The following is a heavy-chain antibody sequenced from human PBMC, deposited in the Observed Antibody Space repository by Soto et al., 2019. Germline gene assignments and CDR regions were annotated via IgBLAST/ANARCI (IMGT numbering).Heavy chain of an antibody. V-gene: IGHV3-23*01. Sequence: HPGGSLRLSCAASGFTFGSYAMSWVRLAPGKGLEWVSVAGPSGSSTFYADSVRGRFTISRDNVENTLYLQMNSLRVADTALYFCARTYYYDSTGYYRTFDYWGQGTLVTVSS. CDR2: AGPSGSST. D-gene: IGHD3-22*01. J-gene: IGHJ4*02. CDR3: ARTYYYDSTGYYRTFDY. CDR1: GFTFGSYA.